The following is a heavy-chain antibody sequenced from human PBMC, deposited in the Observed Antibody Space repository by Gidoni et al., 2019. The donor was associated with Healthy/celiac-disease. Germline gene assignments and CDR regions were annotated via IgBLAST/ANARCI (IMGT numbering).Heavy chain of an antibody. D-gene: IGHD2-15*01. V-gene: IGHV1-18*04. CDR1: GYTFTSYG. J-gene: IGHJ6*03. CDR2: ISAYNGNT. Sequence: QVQLVQSGAEVKKPGASVKVSCKASGYTFTSYGISWVRQAPGQGLEWMGWISAYNGNTNYAQKLQGRVTMTTDTSTSTAYMELRSLRSDDTAVYYCARGALGYCSGGSCPPWYYYYYMDVWGKGTTVTVSS. CDR3: ARGALGYCSGGSCPPWYYYYYMDV.